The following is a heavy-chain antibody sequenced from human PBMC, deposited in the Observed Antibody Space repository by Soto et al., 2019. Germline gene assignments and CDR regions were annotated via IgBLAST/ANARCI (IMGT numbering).Heavy chain of an antibody. J-gene: IGHJ5*02. CDR2: IYYSGST. D-gene: IGHD6-13*01. CDR1: VGSISSYY. CDR3: AREWGGYSSSRYQYNWFDP. Sequence: SLTCTVSVGSISSYYWSWIRQPPWNVLDWIGYIYYSGSTNYNPSLKSRVTISVDTSKNQFSLKLSSVTAADTAVYYCAREWGGYSSSRYQYNWFDPWGQGTLVTVSS. V-gene: IGHV4-59*01.